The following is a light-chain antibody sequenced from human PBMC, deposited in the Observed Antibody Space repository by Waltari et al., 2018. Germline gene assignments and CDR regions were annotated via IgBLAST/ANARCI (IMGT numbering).Light chain of an antibody. CDR1: SSNIGSNS. CDR3: ATWYDSLSGPV. CDR2: RNN. Sequence: QSVLTQPPSASGTPGQRVSISCSGSSSNIGSNSADWYQQVPGTAPKLLIYRNNPRPSGVPDRCAGSRSGTSASLAISGLRSEDEADYYCATWYDSLSGPVFGGGTKVTVL. J-gene: IGLJ2*01. V-gene: IGLV1-47*01.